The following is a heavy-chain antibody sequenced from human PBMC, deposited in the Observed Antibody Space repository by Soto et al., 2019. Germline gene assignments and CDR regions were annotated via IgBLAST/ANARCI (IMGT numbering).Heavy chain of an antibody. D-gene: IGHD3-22*01. Sequence: QVQLQESGPGLVRPSGALSVTCAVSGDSISRSHWWSWVRQSPGKGLEWIGAISHSGITNYNPSLKSRVTFSGDKSKHQLSLKLTSVTAADTAVYYCARVRYDRSGFDHWGQGTLVSVSS. CDR1: GDSISRSHW. J-gene: IGHJ4*02. CDR2: ISHSGIT. CDR3: ARVRYDRSGFDH. V-gene: IGHV4-4*02.